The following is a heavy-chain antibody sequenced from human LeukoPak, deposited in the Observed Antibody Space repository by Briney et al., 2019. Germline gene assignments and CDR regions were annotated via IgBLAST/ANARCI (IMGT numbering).Heavy chain of an antibody. CDR2: INHSGRT. CDR3: ARGGDIVVVPAAPNIKPSWFDP. Sequence: SVPLSLTCAVYGGFFSGYYWRWLRHPPGKGLEWIREINHSGRTNHNPSLKSRVTISVDTSKNQFSLKLSSVTPADTAVYYCARGGDIVVVPAAPNIKPSWFDPWGQGTLVTVSS. J-gene: IGHJ5*02. V-gene: IGHV4-34*01. D-gene: IGHD2-2*01. CDR1: GGFFSGYY.